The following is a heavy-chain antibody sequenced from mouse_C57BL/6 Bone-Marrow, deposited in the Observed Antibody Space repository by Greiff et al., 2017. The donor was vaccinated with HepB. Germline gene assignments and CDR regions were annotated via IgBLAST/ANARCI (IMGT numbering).Heavy chain of an antibody. CDR2: INPGSGGT. CDR3: ARPDGYYDAMDY. Sequence: QVQLQQSGAELVRPGTSVKVSCKASGYSFTNYLIEWVKQRPGQGLEWIGVINPGSGGTNYNEKFKGKATLTADKSSSTAYMQLSSLTSEDSAVYFCARPDGYYDAMDYWGQGTSVTVSS. D-gene: IGHD2-3*01. V-gene: IGHV1-54*01. CDR1: GYSFTNYL. J-gene: IGHJ4*01.